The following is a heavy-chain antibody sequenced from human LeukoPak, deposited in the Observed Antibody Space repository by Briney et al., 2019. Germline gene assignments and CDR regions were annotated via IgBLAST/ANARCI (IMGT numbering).Heavy chain of an antibody. Sequence: ASVKVSCKASGYTFTSYAMHWVRQAPGQRLEWMGWINAGNGNTKYSQEFQGRVTITRDTSASTAYMELSSLRSEDMAVYYCARGGKGDILTGYLFDYWGQGTLVTVSS. CDR2: INAGNGNT. J-gene: IGHJ4*02. V-gene: IGHV1-3*03. CDR1: GYTFTSYA. CDR3: ARGGKGDILTGYLFDY. D-gene: IGHD3-9*01.